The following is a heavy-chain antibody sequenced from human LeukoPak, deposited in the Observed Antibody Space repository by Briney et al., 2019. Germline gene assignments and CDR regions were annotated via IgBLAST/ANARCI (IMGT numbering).Heavy chain of an antibody. V-gene: IGHV4-59*01. J-gene: IGHJ5*02. CDR2: IYYSGST. Sequence: SETLSLTCTVSGGSISSYYWSWLRQPPGKGLEWIGYIYYSGSTNYNPSLKSRVTISVDTSKNQFSRNLSSVTAADTAVYYCARSLGGGSNWFETWGQGTLVTASS. CDR1: GGSISSYY. CDR3: ARSLGGGSNWFET. D-gene: IGHD6-19*01.